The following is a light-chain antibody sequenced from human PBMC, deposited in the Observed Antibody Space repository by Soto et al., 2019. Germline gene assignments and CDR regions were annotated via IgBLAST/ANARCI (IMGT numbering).Light chain of an antibody. Sequence: QSVLTQPPSVSAAPGQKVTISCSGRNSSLGSASVSWYQHLPGAAPKLLIYDNNKRPSGIPDRFSGSKSGTSVTLDITGLQTGDEADYYCRTWDSRLSAGQVFGSGTKVTVL. J-gene: IGLJ1*01. V-gene: IGLV1-51*01. CDR2: DNN. CDR3: RTWDSRLSAGQV. CDR1: NSSLGSAS.